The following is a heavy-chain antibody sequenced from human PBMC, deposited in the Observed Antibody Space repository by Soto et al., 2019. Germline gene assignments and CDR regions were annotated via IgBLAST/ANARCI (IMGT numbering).Heavy chain of an antibody. D-gene: IGHD5-18*01. V-gene: IGHV1-3*01. CDR2: INAGNGNT. Sequence: EASVKVSCKASGYTFTSYAMHWVRQAPGQRLEWMGWINAGNGNTKYSQKFQGRVTITRDTSASTAYMELSSLRSEDTAVYYCARVERRGYSYGSVVSDYYYYMDVWGEGTTVTVSS. CDR3: ARVERRGYSYGSVVSDYYYYMDV. J-gene: IGHJ6*03. CDR1: GYTFTSYA.